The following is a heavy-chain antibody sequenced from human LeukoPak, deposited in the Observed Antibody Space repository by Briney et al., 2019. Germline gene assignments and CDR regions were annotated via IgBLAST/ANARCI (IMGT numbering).Heavy chain of an antibody. CDR3: SMGAGNDYSESRGYSSFDP. Sequence: GGSLRLSCAASGFTFDDYSMHWVRQAPGKGLEWVSGINWNSGSTNYAASVKSRFTISRDNAKNSLYLQMNILRADETALYYCSMGAGNDYSESRGYSSFDPWGQGTLVTVSS. D-gene: IGHD3-22*01. CDR1: GFTFDDYS. CDR2: INWNSGST. V-gene: IGHV3-9*01. J-gene: IGHJ5*02.